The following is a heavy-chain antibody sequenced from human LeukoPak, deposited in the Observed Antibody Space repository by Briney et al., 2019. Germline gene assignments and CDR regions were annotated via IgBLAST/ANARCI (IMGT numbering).Heavy chain of an antibody. J-gene: IGHJ5*02. CDR2: ISYDGSNK. V-gene: IGHV3-30*03. Sequence: QPGGSLRLSCVVSGLTFRSYGMHWVRQAPGKGLEWVAVISYDGSNKYYADSVKGRFTISRDNSKNTLYLQMNSLRAEDTAVYYCARVEDFDWLPGERWFDPWGQGTLVTVSS. D-gene: IGHD3-9*01. CDR1: GLTFRSYG. CDR3: ARVEDFDWLPGERWFDP.